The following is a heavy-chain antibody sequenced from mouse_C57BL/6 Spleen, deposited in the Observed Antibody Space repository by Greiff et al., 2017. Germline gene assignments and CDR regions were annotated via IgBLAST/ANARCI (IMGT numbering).Heavy chain of an antibody. Sequence: VQLQQPGAELVKPGASVKMSCKASGYTFTSYWITWVKQRPGQGLEWIGDIYPGSGSTNYNEKFKSKATLTVDTSSSTAYMQLSSLTSEDSAVYYCARSPYYSNYAMDYWGQGTSVTVSS. J-gene: IGHJ4*01. CDR2: IYPGSGST. CDR1: GYTFTSYW. V-gene: IGHV1-55*01. CDR3: ARSPYYSNYAMDY. D-gene: IGHD2-5*01.